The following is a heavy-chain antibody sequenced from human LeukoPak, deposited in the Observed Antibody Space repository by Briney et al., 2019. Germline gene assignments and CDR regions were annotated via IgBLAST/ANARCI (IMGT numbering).Heavy chain of an antibody. D-gene: IGHD6-13*01. CDR1: GFTFSSYE. Sequence: GGSLRLSCAASGFTFSSYEMNWVRQAPGKGLEWVSYISSSGSTIYYADSVKGRFTISRDNAKYSPYLQMNSLRAEDTAVYYCARGSSSWYKTIDYWGQGTLVTVSS. CDR3: ARGSSSWYKTIDY. V-gene: IGHV3-48*03. CDR2: ISSSGSTI. J-gene: IGHJ4*02.